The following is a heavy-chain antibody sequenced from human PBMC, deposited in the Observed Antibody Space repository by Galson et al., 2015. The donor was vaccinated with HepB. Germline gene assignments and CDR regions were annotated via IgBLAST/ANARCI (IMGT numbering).Heavy chain of an antibody. CDR1: GGSFSGYY. Sequence: ETLSLTCAVYGGSFSGYYWNWIRQPPGKGLEWIGEINHSGSTNYNPSLKSRVTISVDTSKNQLSLKLSSVTAADTAVDDCARRVHGGFDIWGQGTMVTVSS. V-gene: IGHV4-34*01. D-gene: IGHD2-15*01. CDR2: INHSGST. CDR3: ARRVHGGFDI. J-gene: IGHJ3*02.